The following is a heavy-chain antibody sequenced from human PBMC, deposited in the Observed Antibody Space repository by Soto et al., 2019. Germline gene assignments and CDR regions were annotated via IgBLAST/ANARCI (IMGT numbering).Heavy chain of an antibody. V-gene: IGHV4-59*01. J-gene: IGHJ4*02. D-gene: IGHD6-13*01. CDR2: IYYSGST. Sequence: SETLSLTCTVSGDSISSYYWSWIRQPPGKGLEWIGYIYYSGSTNYNPSLKSRVTISVDTSKNQFSLRLSSVTAADTAVYYCARRTGSSFAFFDYWGQGTLVTVSS. CDR3: ARRTGSSFAFFDY. CDR1: GDSISSYY.